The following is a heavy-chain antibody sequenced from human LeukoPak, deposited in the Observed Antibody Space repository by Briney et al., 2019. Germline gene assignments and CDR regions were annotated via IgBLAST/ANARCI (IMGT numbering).Heavy chain of an antibody. CDR2: IYTSGST. J-gene: IGHJ6*03. Sequence: SETLSLTCTVSGGSISSYYWSWIRQPAGKGLEWIGRIYTSGSTNYNPSLKSRVTMSVDTSKNQFSLKLSSVTAADTAVYYCAGEGYSSSSLSGYYYMDVWGKGTTVTVSS. CDR3: AGEGYSSSSLSGYYYMDV. V-gene: IGHV4-4*07. CDR1: GGSISSYY. D-gene: IGHD6-13*01.